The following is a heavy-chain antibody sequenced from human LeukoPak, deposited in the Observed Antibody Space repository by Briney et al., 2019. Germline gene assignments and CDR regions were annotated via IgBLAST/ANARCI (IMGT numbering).Heavy chain of an antibody. CDR2: ISGSGGST. J-gene: IGHJ4*02. CDR1: GFTFSTSA. V-gene: IGHV3-23*01. CDR3: VAGSSSDDY. Sequence: GGSLRLSCVASGFTFSTSAMHWVRQAPGKGLEWVSAISGSGGSTYYADSVKGRFTISRDNSKNTLYLQMNSLRAEDTAVYYSVAGSSSDDYWGQGTLVTVSS. D-gene: IGHD6-19*01.